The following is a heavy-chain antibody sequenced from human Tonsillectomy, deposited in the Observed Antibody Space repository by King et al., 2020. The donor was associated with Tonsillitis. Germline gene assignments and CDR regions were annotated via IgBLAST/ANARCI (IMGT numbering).Heavy chain of an antibody. CDR2: IYHTGST. J-gene: IGHJ4*02. D-gene: IGHD3-10*01. CDR1: GYSISTGYY. CDR3: ARVGYCYGSEALDY. Sequence: QLQESGPGLVKPSETLSLTCAVSGYSISTGYYWGWIRQPPGKGLEWIGSIYHTGSTSYNPSLKSRVTISVDTSKNQFSLKLSSVTAADTAVYYCARVGYCYGSEALDYWGQGTLVTVSS. V-gene: IGHV4-38-2*01.